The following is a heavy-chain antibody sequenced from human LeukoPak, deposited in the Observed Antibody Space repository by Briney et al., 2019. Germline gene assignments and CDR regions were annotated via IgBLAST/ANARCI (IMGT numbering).Heavy chain of an antibody. J-gene: IGHJ4*02. CDR1: GFTFSSYA. Sequence: PGGSLRLPCAASGFTFSSYAMSWVRQAPGKGLEWVSAISGSGGSTYYADSVKGRFTISRDNSKNTLYLQMNSLRAEDTAVYYCAKARFSGWYYFDYWGQGTLVTVSS. D-gene: IGHD6-19*01. CDR3: AKARFSGWYYFDY. CDR2: ISGSGGST. V-gene: IGHV3-23*01.